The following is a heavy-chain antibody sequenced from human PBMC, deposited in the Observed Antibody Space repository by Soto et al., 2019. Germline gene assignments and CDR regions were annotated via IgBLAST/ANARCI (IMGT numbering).Heavy chain of an antibody. J-gene: IGHJ6*01. D-gene: IGHD2-21*02. CDR3: AKGNAVTGHYDMGV. V-gene: IGHV1-69*12. Sequence: QVHLVQSGAEEKKAGSSVKVSCKASGGTLTNHAVSWVRQAPGQGLEWMGGITPIYETTNIAQKFHGRVTRTADESSGTVYMELNSLGWGGTAVYYCAKGNAVTGHYDMGVWGQGTTVIVSS. CDR2: ITPIYETT. CDR1: GGTLTNHA.